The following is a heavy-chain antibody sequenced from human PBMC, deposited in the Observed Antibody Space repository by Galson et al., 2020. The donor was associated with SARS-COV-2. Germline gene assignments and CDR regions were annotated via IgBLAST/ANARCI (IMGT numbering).Heavy chain of an antibody. CDR2: IKQDGSEK. CDR1: GFTFSSYW. Sequence: GESLKISCAASGFTFSSYWMSWVRQAPGKGLEWVANIKQDGSEKYYVDSVKGRFTISRDNAKNSLYLQMNSLRAEDTAVYYCARDYDSSGYYYGSDYWGQGTLVTVSS. CDR3: ARDYDSSGYYYGSDY. J-gene: IGHJ4*02. V-gene: IGHV3-7*01. D-gene: IGHD3-22*01.